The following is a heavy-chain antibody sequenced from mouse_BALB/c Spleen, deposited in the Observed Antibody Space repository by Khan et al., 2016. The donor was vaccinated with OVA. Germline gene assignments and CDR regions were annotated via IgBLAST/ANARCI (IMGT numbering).Heavy chain of an antibody. D-gene: IGHD2-10*01. J-gene: IGHJ4*01. CDR1: GFSLTGYG. CDR2: IWGDGST. CDR3: ARAYYGNYKEAMDY. Sequence: VQLKESGPGLVAPSQTLSITCTVSGFSLTGYGVNWVRQPPGKGLEWLGLIWGDGSTDYNSALKSRLSISKDNSKSQAFLKMNSLQTDDTAGYYCARAYYGNYKEAMDYWGQGTSVTVSS. V-gene: IGHV2-6-7*01.